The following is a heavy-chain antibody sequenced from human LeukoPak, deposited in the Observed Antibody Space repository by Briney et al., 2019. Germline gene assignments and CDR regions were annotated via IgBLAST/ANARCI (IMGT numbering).Heavy chain of an antibody. CDR2: VYYSGST. CDR1: GGSINSGGYC. V-gene: IGHV4-31*03. J-gene: IGHJ4*02. Sequence: PSETLSLTCTVSGGSINSGGYCWTWIRQHPGKGLEWIGCVYYSGSTHYNPFLQSRVSISVDTSKNQFPLKVTSATAADAAVYYCARAHSDYGGNFDYWGQGTLVTVS. CDR3: ARAHSDYGGNFDY. D-gene: IGHD5-12*01.